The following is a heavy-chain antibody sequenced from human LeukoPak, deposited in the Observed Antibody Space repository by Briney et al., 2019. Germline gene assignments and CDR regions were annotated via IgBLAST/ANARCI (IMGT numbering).Heavy chain of an antibody. CDR1: GGSISSDSYS. CDR3: ARVHYDVLTGYLGGMDV. CDR2: VYHSESA. J-gene: IGHJ6*04. V-gene: IGHV4-30-2*06. Sequence: SQTLSLTCAVSGGSISSDSYSWTWIRQSPTKGLEWIGYVYHSESAYYNPSFESRVTMSADRSKNQFSLKLSSVTAADTAVYYCARVHYDVLTGYLGGMDVWGKGTTVTVSS. D-gene: IGHD3-9*01.